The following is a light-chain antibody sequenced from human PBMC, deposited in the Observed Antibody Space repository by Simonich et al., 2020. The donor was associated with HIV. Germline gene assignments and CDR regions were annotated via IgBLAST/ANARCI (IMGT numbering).Light chain of an antibody. V-gene: IGKV1-12*01. J-gene: IGKJ4*01. CDR2: TAS. CDR1: QGISSW. CDR3: QQYNIWP. Sequence: DIQMTQSPSSVSASVGDRVTITCRASQGISSWLAWYQQKPGKAPKRLIYTASTLQTGVPSRFSGSGAGTDFTLTISRLEPEDFAVYYCQQYNIWPLGGGTKVEIK.